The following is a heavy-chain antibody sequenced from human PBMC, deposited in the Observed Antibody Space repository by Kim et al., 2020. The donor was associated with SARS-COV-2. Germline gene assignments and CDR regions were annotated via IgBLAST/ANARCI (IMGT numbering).Heavy chain of an antibody. Sequence: GGSLRLSCAASGFTFSDYYMSWIRQAPGKGLEWVSYISSSSSYTNYADSVKGRFTISRDNAKNSLYLQMNSLRAEDTAVYYCAREGNYYDSSGYYYGGYFDLWGRGTLVTVSS. CDR3: AREGNYYDSSGYYYGGYFDL. CDR1: GFTFSDYY. J-gene: IGHJ2*01. CDR2: ISSSSSYT. V-gene: IGHV3-11*05. D-gene: IGHD3-22*01.